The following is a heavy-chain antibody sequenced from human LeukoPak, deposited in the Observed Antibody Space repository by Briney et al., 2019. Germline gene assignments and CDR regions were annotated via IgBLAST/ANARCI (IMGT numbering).Heavy chain of an antibody. CDR1: GFTFSSYA. D-gene: IGHD3-9*01. CDR2: ISSNGGST. CDR3: ARRGYFDWSPFDY. J-gene: IGHJ4*02. Sequence: GGSLRLSCAASGFTFSSYAMHWVRQAPGKGLEYVSAISSNGGSTYYANSVKGRFTISRDNSKNTLYLQMGSLRAEDMAVYYCARRGYFDWSPFDYWGQGTLVTVSS. V-gene: IGHV3-64*01.